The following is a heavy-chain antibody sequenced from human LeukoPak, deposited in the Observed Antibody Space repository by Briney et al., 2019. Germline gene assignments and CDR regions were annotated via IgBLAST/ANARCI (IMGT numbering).Heavy chain of an antibody. D-gene: IGHD3-10*01. J-gene: IGHJ4*02. CDR3: ARVYGSGSYYRN. CDR2: IYYSGST. CDR1: GGSIRSYY. V-gene: IGHV4-59*01. Sequence: SETLSLTCTVSGGSIRSYYWSWIRQPPGKGLEWIGYIYYSGSTNYNPSLKSRVTISVDTSKNQFSLKLSSVTAADTAVYYCARVYGSGSYYRNWGQGTLVTVPS.